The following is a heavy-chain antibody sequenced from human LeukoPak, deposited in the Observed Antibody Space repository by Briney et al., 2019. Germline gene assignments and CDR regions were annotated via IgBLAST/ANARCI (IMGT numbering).Heavy chain of an antibody. CDR3: ARTNTVFYYFDY. V-gene: IGHV4-34*01. Sequence: PSETLSLICAVYGGSFSGYYWSWIRQPPGKGLEWIGEIDHSGSTNYNPSLKSRVTTSVDTSKNQFSLKLNSVTAADTAVYYCARTNTVFYYFDYWGQGTLITVSS. J-gene: IGHJ4*02. D-gene: IGHD1/OR15-1a*01. CDR2: IDHSGST. CDR1: GGSFSGYY.